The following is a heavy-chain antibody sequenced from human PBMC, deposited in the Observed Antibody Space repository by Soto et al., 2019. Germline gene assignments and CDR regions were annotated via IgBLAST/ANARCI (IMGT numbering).Heavy chain of an antibody. V-gene: IGHV4-34*01. CDR3: ARGQQDCSSTSCYSNNWFDP. Sequence: SETLSLTCTVYGGSFSGYYWSWIRQPPGKGLEWIGEINHSGSTNYNPSLKSRVTISVDTSKNQFSLKLSSVTAADTAVYYCARGQQDCSSTSCYSNNWFDPWGQGTLVTVYS. CDR1: GGSFSGYY. CDR2: INHSGST. J-gene: IGHJ5*02. D-gene: IGHD2-2*01.